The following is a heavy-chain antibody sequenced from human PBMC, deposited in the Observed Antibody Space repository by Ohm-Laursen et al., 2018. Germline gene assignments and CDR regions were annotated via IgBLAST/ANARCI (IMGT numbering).Heavy chain of an antibody. CDR2: IKQDGGEV. CDR3: VRNSRAPYCGGDCIFDY. D-gene: IGHD2-21*02. CDR1: GFTFSSYA. Sequence: GSLRLSCAASGFTFSSYAMSWVRQSPGKGLEWVANIKQDGGEVYYVDSVKGRFTISRDNAKSLLYVQMNSLRADDSAVYFCVRNSRAPYCGGDCIFDYWGQGTLVTVSS. V-gene: IGHV3-7*01. J-gene: IGHJ4*02.